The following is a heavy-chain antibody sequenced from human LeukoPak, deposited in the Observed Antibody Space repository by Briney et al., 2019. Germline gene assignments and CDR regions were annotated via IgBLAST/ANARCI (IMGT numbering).Heavy chain of an antibody. V-gene: IGHV3-7*03. CDR2: IKGDGSKQ. D-gene: IGHD4-17*01. CDR1: GFTFSSYW. Sequence: GGSLRLSCAASGFTFSSYWMHWVRQAPGKGLVWVANIKGDGSKQYYVGSVKGRFTISRDNAKNSLYLQMNSLRAEDTALYYCAKGLADYGDYYYYGMDVWGQGTTVTVSS. CDR3: AKGLADYGDYYYYGMDV. J-gene: IGHJ6*02.